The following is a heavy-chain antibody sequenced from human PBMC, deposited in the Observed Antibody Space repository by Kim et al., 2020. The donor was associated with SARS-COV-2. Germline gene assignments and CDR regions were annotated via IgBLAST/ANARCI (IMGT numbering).Heavy chain of an antibody. D-gene: IGHD2-21*02. CDR1: GFTFSSYA. CDR2: ISGSGGST. J-gene: IGHJ3*02. V-gene: IGHV3-23*01. CDR3: AKDLPVVVTRRSAFDI. Sequence: GGSLRLSCAASGFTFSSYAMSWVRQAPGKGLEWVSAISGSGGSTYYADSVKGRFTISRDNSKNTLYLQMNSLRAEDTAVYYCAKDLPVVVTRRSAFDIWGQGTMVTVSS.